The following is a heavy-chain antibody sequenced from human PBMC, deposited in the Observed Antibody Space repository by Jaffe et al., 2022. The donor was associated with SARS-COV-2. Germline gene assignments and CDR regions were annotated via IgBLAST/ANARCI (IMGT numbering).Heavy chain of an antibody. V-gene: IGHV4-61*02. Sequence: QVQLQESGPGLVKPSQTLSLTCTVSGGSISSGSYYWSWIRQPAGKGLEWIGRIYTSGSTNYNPSLKSRVTISVDTSKNQFSLKLSSVTAADTAVYYCARGGQQLYYWGQGTLVTVSS. J-gene: IGHJ4*02. CDR3: ARGGQQLYY. CDR1: GGSISSGSYY. D-gene: IGHD6-13*01. CDR2: IYTSGST.